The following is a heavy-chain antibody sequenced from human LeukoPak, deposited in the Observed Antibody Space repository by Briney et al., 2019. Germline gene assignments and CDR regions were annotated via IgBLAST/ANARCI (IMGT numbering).Heavy chain of an antibody. D-gene: IGHD3-3*01. CDR2: IYYSGST. CDR3: ARDVRHKYYDFWSGQFYFDY. CDR1: GGSISSSSYY. J-gene: IGHJ4*02. V-gene: IGHV4-39*07. Sequence: PSETLSLTCTVSGGSISSSSYYWGWIRQPPGKGLEWIGSIYYSGSTYYNPSLKSRVTISVDTSKNQFSLKLSSVTAADTAVYYCARDVRHKYYDFWSGQFYFDYWGQGTLVTVSS.